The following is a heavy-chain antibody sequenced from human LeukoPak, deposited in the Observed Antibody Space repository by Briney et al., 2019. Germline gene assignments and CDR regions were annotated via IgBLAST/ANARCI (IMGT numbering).Heavy chain of an antibody. CDR2: ISSSSSYI. D-gene: IGHD4-17*01. Sequence: GGSLRLSCAASGFTFSSYSMNWVRQAPGKGLEWVSSISSSSSYIYYADSVKGRFTISRDNAKNSLYLQMNSLRAEDTAVYYCARAPDRTTYGSRPMYYFDYWGQGTLVTVSS. CDR1: GFTFSSYS. J-gene: IGHJ4*02. V-gene: IGHV3-21*01. CDR3: ARAPDRTTYGSRPMYYFDY.